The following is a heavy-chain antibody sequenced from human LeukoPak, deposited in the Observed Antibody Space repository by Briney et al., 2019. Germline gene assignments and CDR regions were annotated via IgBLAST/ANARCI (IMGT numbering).Heavy chain of an antibody. CDR1: GGSFSGYY. V-gene: IGHV4-34*01. Sequence: SETLSLTCAVYGGSFSGYYWSWIRQPPGKGLEWIGEINHSGSTNYNPSLKSRVTISVDTSKNQFSLKLSSVTAADTAVYYCARELAVAGSWGSFDYWGQGTLVTVSS. D-gene: IGHD6-19*01. CDR2: INHSGST. CDR3: ARELAVAGSWGSFDY. J-gene: IGHJ4*02.